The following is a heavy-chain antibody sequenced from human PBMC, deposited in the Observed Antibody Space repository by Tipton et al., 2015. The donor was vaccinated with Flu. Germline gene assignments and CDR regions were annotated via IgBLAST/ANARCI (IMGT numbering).Heavy chain of an antibody. J-gene: IGHJ4*02. CDR1: GFTFSTYA. CDR3: SCTYDNRGFDY. D-gene: IGHD3-22*01. CDR2: IYSYDRT. V-gene: IGHV3-53*01. Sequence: GSLRLSCVASGFTFSTYAMTWVRQSPGKGLEWVSVIYSYDRTNYADTVKGRFTVSRDNSKNTLYLQMNSLRAEDTALYYCSCTYDNRGFDYWGQGTLVTVSS.